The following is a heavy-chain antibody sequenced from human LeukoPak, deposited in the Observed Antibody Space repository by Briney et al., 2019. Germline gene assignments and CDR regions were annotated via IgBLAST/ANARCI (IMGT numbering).Heavy chain of an antibody. D-gene: IGHD3-9*01. J-gene: IGHJ5*02. CDR3: ARVDPHNWFDP. CDR1: GDSVSSSY. V-gene: IGHV4-4*07. CDR2: VYISGST. Sequence: SETLSLTCTVSGDSVSSSYWSCMRQPAGKGLEWIGRVYISGSTNYNPSLKSRVTMSVDTSKKQFSLRLSSVTAADTAVYFCARVDPHNWFDPWGQGTLVTVSS.